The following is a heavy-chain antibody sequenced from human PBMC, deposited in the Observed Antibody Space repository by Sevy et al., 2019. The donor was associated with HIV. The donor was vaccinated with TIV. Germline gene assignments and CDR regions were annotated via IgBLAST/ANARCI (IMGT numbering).Heavy chain of an antibody. D-gene: IGHD3-22*01. J-gene: IGHJ6*03. CDR2: ISGSGTRT. Sequence: GGSLRLSCAVSGFSFDSYGMTWVRQAPGKGLEWVSGISGSGTRTYYADSVKGRFIISRDNSKNTLYLQMNSLRSEDTALYDWAKGGGGHYDPDEIGYYFYYYNMDVWGKGTTVTVSS. V-gene: IGHV3-23*01. CDR1: GFSFDSYG. CDR3: AKGGGGHYDPDEIGYYFYYYNMDV.